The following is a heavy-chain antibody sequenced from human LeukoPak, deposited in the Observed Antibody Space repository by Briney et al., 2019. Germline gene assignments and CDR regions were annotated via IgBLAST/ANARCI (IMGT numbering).Heavy chain of an antibody. Sequence: ASVKVSCKASGYTFTGYYMHWVRQAPGQGLEWMGWINPNSGGTNYAQKFQGRVTMTRDTSISTAYMELSRLRSDDTAIYYCATSTILRFSWFDPWGQGTLVTVSS. CDR2: INPNSGGT. CDR1: GYTFTGYY. J-gene: IGHJ5*02. CDR3: ATSTILRFSWFDP. V-gene: IGHV1-2*02. D-gene: IGHD3-3*01.